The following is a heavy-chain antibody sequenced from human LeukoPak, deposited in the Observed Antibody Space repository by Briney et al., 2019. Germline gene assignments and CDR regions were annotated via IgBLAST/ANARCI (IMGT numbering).Heavy chain of an antibody. Sequence: GESLKISRAASGLTFSSYGMHWVRQAPGKGLEWVAVIWYDGSNKYYADSVKGRFTISRDNSKNTLYLQMNSLRAEDTAVYYCAKGAYYYDSSGYLGLDYWGQGTLVTVSS. CDR1: GLTFSSYG. D-gene: IGHD3-22*01. CDR3: AKGAYYYDSSGYLGLDY. J-gene: IGHJ4*02. CDR2: IWYDGSNK. V-gene: IGHV3-33*06.